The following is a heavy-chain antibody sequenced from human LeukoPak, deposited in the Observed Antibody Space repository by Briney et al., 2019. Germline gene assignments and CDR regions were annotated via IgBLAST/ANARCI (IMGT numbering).Heavy chain of an antibody. CDR1: GFTFSSYA. Sequence: GGSLRLSCSASGFTFSSYAMHWVRQAPGKGLEWVAVVSHDGNNKYHADSVKGRFTISRDTSKNTLFLQMNSLRADDTAIYYCTKGGHGDYWGQGTMVTVSS. CDR2: VSHDGNNK. D-gene: IGHD2-21*02. CDR3: TKGGHGDY. V-gene: IGHV3-30-3*01. J-gene: IGHJ4*02.